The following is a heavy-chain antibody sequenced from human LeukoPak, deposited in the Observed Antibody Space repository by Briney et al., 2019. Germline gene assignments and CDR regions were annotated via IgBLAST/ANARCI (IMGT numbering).Heavy chain of an antibody. D-gene: IGHD7-27*01. CDR1: GYTFTGYY. Sequence: GASVKVSCKASGYTFTGYYMHWVRQAPGQGLEWRGWINPNSGGTNYAQKFQGRVTMTRDTSINTAYMELSRLTSDDTAVYYCARDRTGDLDYWGQGTLVTVSS. V-gene: IGHV1-2*02. CDR3: ARDRTGDLDY. CDR2: INPNSGGT. J-gene: IGHJ4*02.